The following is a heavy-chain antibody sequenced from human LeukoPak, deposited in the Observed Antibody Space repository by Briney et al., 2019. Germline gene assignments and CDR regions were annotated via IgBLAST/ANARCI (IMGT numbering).Heavy chain of an antibody. J-gene: IGHJ4*02. Sequence: SETLSLTCAVYGGSFSSYYWGWIRQPPGKALEWIGSVYYSGTTSYNPSLKSRVTISVDMSKNHFSLRLRSVTAADTAMYYCARGTLYRGWSYYLDFWGQGSQVTVSS. V-gene: IGHV4-39*07. CDR1: GGSFSSYY. D-gene: IGHD6-19*01. CDR2: VYYSGTT. CDR3: ARGTLYRGWSYYLDF.